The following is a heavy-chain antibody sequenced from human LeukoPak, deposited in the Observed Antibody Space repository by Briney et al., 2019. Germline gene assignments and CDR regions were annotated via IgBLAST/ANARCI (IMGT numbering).Heavy chain of an antibody. D-gene: IGHD6-13*01. Sequence: SETLSLTCTVSGYSISSGYYWGWIRQPPGKGLEWIGSIYHSGSTYYNPSLKSRVTISVDTSKNQFSLKLSSVTAADTAVYYCARARGTAAGHYFDYWGQGTLVTVSS. J-gene: IGHJ4*02. CDR2: IYHSGST. CDR3: ARARGTAAGHYFDY. V-gene: IGHV4-38-2*02. CDR1: GYSISSGYY.